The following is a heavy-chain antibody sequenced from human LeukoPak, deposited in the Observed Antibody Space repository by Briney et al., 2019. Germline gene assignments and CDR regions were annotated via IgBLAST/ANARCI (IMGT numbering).Heavy chain of an antibody. CDR3: ARGFLLRRGSSWYRWFDP. D-gene: IGHD6-13*01. Sequence: PSQTLSLTCAVPGGSISSGGYSWSWIRQPPGKGLEWLGYIYHSGCTYYNPSLKSRVTISVDRSKNQFSLKLSSVTAADTAVYYCARGFLLRRGSSWYRWFDPWGQGTLVTVSS. J-gene: IGHJ5*02. CDR2: IYHSGCT. CDR1: GGSISSGGYS. V-gene: IGHV4-30-2*01.